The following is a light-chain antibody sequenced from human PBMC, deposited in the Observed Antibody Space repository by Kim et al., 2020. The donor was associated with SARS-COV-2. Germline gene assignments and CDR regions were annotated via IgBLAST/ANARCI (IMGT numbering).Light chain of an antibody. CDR3: QAWDSSIVV. CDR1: KLGNKY. CDR2: QDS. Sequence: VSPGQTASITCSGNKLGNKYAFWYQQKPGHSPVLVIYQDSKRPSGIPERFSGSNSGSTATLTISGTQTMDEADYYCQAWDSSIVVFGRGTQLTVL. V-gene: IGLV3-1*01. J-gene: IGLJ2*01.